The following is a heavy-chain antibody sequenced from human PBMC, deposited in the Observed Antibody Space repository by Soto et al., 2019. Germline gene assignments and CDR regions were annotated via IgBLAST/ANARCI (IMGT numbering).Heavy chain of an antibody. CDR3: AGEQYSMVRGVIPY. V-gene: IGHV3-23*01. D-gene: IGHD3-10*01. CDR1: GFTFSTYA. CDR2: FSGPGGGP. Sequence: GGSLRLSCAASGFTFSTYAMSWVRQAPGKGLEWVSSFSGPGGGPYYADSVKGRFTISRDDSKNTLYLQMNSLRAEDTAVYYCAGEQYSMVRGVIPYWGQGTLVTVSS. J-gene: IGHJ4*02.